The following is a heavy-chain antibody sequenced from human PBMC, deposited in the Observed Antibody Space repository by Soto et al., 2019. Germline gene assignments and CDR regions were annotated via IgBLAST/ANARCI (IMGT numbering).Heavy chain of an antibody. V-gene: IGHV1-18*04. J-gene: IGHJ4*02. Sequence: GASVKVSCKASGYTFTSNSIGWVRQAPGQGLEWMGWINVYNGNTKYAQQLQGRVTLTTDTSTSTAYMDLRSLRSDDTAVYYCARISSASSGWLTEYWGQGTLVTVSS. CDR1: GYTFTSNS. CDR3: ARISSASSGWLTEY. D-gene: IGHD6-19*01. CDR2: INVYNGNT.